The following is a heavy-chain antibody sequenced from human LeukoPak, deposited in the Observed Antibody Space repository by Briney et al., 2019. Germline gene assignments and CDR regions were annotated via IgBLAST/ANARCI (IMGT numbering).Heavy chain of an antibody. V-gene: IGHV7-4-1*02. Sequence: ASVTVSFKASGYTFTIYAMNWVRQGPGQGLEWMGWINTNTGNPTYAQGFTGRFVFSLDTSVSTAYLQISSLKAEDTAVYYCARGNSFYYGSGSSGGDYWGQGTLVTVSS. D-gene: IGHD3-10*01. J-gene: IGHJ4*02. CDR3: ARGNSFYYGSGSSGGDY. CDR2: INTNTGNP. CDR1: GYTFTIYA.